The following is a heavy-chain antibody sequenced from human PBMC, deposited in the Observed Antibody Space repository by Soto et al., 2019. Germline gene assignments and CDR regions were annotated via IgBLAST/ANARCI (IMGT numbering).Heavy chain of an antibody. CDR3: ARDGERGWVEGSFDI. CDR1: GFTFSSYA. V-gene: IGHV3-64*01. CDR2: ISSNRGST. D-gene: IGHD1-26*01. J-gene: IGHJ3*02. Sequence: PGGSLRLSCAASGFTFSSYAMHWVRQAPGKGLEYVSAISSNRGSTYYANSVKGRFTISRDNSKNTLYLQMGSLRAEDMAVYYWARDGERGWVEGSFDIWGQGKMVTVS.